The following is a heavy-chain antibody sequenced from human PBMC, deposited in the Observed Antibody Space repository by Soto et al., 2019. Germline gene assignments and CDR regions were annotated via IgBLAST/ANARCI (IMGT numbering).Heavy chain of an antibody. CDR1: GDTFKNCV. CDR3: AAELGFGKLSVV. D-gene: IGHD3-10*01. CDR2: IIPLFGTT. Sequence: QVQVVQSGVEVRRPGSSVKVSCKASGDTFKNCVISWVRQAPGQGLEWKGGIIPLFGTTDFAQRFQGRLTITTDESTTTAYMELSRLSSEDTATYYCAAELGFGKLSVVWGQGTTVIVSS. V-gene: IGHV1-69*01. J-gene: IGHJ6*02.